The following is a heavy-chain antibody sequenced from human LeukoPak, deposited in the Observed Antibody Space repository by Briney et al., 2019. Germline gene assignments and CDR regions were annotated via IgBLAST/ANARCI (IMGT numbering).Heavy chain of an antibody. CDR1: GFTFSSYA. CDR3: AKGPGLIVVVVAAADAFDI. D-gene: IGHD2-15*01. CDR2: ISGSGGST. Sequence: PGGSLRLSCAASGFTFSSYAMSWVRQAPGKGLEWVSAISGSGGSTHYADSVKGRFTISRDNSKNTLYLQMNSLRAEDTAVYYCAKGPGLIVVVVAAADAFDIWGQGTMVTVSS. J-gene: IGHJ3*02. V-gene: IGHV3-23*01.